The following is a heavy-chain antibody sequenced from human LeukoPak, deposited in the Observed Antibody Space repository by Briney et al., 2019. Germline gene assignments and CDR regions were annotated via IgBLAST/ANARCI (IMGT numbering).Heavy chain of an antibody. CDR1: GFTLSRYC. CDR2: LQPDGNNR. J-gene: IGHJ4*02. V-gene: IGHV3-30*02. D-gene: IGHD3-16*01. CDR3: AKNWATYYFDY. Sequence: RSLTLSCPASGFTLSRYCMHWVRQPAGKGLEWVAFLQPDGNNRYYADSVKGRFSISRDNSKNPLFLQMSSLRAEDTAVYYCAKNWATYYFDYWGQGTLVTVSS.